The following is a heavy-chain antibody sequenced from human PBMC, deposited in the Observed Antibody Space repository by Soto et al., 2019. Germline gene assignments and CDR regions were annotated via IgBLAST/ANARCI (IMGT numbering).Heavy chain of an antibody. V-gene: IGHV1-58*01. CDR1: GFTFTSSA. CDR3: ATRSRPLYYYYGMDV. J-gene: IGHJ6*02. Sequence: SVKVSCKASGFTFTSSAVQWVRQARGQRLEWIGWIVVGSGNTNYAQKFQERVTITRDMSTSTAYMELSSLRSEDTAVYYCATRSRPLYYYYGMDVWGQGTTVTVSS. CDR2: IVVGSGNT.